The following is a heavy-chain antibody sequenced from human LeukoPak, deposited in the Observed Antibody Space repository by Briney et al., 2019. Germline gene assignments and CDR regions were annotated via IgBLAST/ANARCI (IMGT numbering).Heavy chain of an antibody. V-gene: IGHV3-13*01. Sequence: GVLRLSCAAPGFTFRSLGIHLVRQTTGKSFEWVSAIGTAGDTYYPGSVKGRFTISRENAKDSLYLQMNSLRAGDTAVYYCARGGSYYSFDYWGQGTLVTVSS. CDR2: IGTAGDT. J-gene: IGHJ4*02. CDR1: GFTFRSLG. D-gene: IGHD1-26*01. CDR3: ARGGSYYSFDY.